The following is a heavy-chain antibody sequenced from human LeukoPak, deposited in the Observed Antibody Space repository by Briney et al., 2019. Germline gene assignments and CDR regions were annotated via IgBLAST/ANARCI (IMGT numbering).Heavy chain of an antibody. D-gene: IGHD2/OR15-2a*01. J-gene: IGHJ4*02. V-gene: IGHV4-59*04. CDR1: GGSISSYY. CDR2: IYYSGIT. Sequence: SETLSLTCTVSGGSISSYYWSWIRQPPGKGLEWIASIYYSGITYSNPSLKSRVTISLDTSKNQFSLGLNSVTAADTAVYYCVRYLRQRLAYFFDYWGQGTLVTVSS. CDR3: VRYLRQRLAYFFDY.